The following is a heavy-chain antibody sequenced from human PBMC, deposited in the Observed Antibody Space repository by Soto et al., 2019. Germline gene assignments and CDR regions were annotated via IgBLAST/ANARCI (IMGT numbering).Heavy chain of an antibody. V-gene: IGHV1-46*01. CDR1: GYTFTTYY. Sequence: QVQLVQSGAEVKRPGASVKVSCKASGYTFTTYYMHWVRHAPGQGLEWLGIINPNGGSTTYAQKFQGRVTMTRDTSTSTVYLELSSLRCEDTAVYYWARAWYCSGGTCFHGNCDYWGQGTLVTVSA. J-gene: IGHJ4*02. D-gene: IGHD2-15*01. CDR3: ARAWYCSGGTCFHGNCDY. CDR2: INPNGGST.